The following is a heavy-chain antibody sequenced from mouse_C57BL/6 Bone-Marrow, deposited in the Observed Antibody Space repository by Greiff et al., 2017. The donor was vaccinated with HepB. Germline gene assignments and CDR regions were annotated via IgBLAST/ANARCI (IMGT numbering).Heavy chain of an antibody. Sequence: QVQLQQSGAELVRPGASVTLSCKASGYTFTDYEMHWVKQTPVHGLEWIGAIGPETGGTAYNQKFKGKAILTADKSSSTAYMELRSLTSADSAVYYCTRIRLRQRWYFDYWGQGTTLTVSS. J-gene: IGHJ2*01. V-gene: IGHV1-15*01. CDR1: GYTFTDYE. D-gene: IGHD2-4*01. CDR3: TRIRLRQRWYFDY. CDR2: IGPETGGT.